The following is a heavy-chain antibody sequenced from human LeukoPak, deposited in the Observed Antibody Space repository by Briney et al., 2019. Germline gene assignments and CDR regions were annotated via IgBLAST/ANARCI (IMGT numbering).Heavy chain of an antibody. J-gene: IGHJ5*02. V-gene: IGHV4-39*07. CDR2: IYYSGST. D-gene: IGHD6-19*01. CDR3: ARWGSGWYGEWFDP. CDR1: GGSISSYY. Sequence: PSETLSLTCTVSGGSISSYYWGWIRQPPGKGLEWIGSIYYSGSTYYNPSLKSRVTISVDTSKNQFSLKLSSVTAADTAVYYCARWGSGWYGEWFDPWGQGTLVTVSS.